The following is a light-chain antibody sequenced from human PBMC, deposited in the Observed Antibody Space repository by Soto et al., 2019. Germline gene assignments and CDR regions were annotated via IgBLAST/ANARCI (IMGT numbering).Light chain of an antibody. CDR1: QSVFSS. Sequence: EIVMTQSPATLSVSPGERATLSCRASQSVFSSLAWYQQKPGQAPRLLIYGAATRATGIPARFSGSGSGTDFTLTISSLEAEDSAVYYCQQRSNWPSITFGQGTRLEIK. V-gene: IGKV3-15*01. J-gene: IGKJ5*01. CDR2: GAA. CDR3: QQRSNWPSIT.